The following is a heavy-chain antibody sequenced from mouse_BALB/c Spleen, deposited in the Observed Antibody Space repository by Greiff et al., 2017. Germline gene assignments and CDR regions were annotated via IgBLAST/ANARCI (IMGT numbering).Heavy chain of an antibody. CDR2: ISSGGST. V-gene: IGHV5-6-5*01. J-gene: IGHJ4*01. Sequence: EVKLMESGGGLVKPGGSLKLSCAASGFTFSSYAMSWVRQTPEKRLEWVASISSGGSTYYPDSVKGRFTISRDNARNSLYLQMSSLRSEDTAMYYCARRYAMDYWGQGTSVTVSS. CDR1: GFTFSSYA. CDR3: ARRYAMDY.